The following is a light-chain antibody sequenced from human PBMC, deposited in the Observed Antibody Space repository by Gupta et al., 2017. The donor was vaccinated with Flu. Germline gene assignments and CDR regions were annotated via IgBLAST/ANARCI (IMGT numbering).Light chain of an antibody. CDR3: FSYAGSNNLV. Sequence: QSALTQPPPASGLPGQSVTISCTGTSSDVGGYNYVSWYQQHPGKAPKLMIYEVTERPSGVPDRFSGSKSANTASLTVSGLQAEDEADYYCFSYAGSNNLVFGGGTKLTVL. CDR1: SSDVGGYNY. J-gene: IGLJ2*01. V-gene: IGLV2-8*01. CDR2: EVT.